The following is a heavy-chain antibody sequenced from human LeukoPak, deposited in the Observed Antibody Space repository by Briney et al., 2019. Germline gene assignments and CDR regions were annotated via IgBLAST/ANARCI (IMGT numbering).Heavy chain of an antibody. J-gene: IGHJ4*02. D-gene: IGHD4-17*01. Sequence: PGGSLRLSCAASGFTFSNYAMSWVRQAPGKGLEWVSIISGSGVTTHYADSVEGRFTISRDYSKNTLYLQMNSLRAEDTAVCSCAKAGNYGDYGRYLDYWGQGTLVTVSS. CDR3: AKAGNYGDYGRYLDY. CDR2: ISGSGVTT. V-gene: IGHV3-23*01. CDR1: GFTFSNYA.